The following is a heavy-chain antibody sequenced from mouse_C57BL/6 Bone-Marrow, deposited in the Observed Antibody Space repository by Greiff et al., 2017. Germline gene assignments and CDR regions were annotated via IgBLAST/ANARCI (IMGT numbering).Heavy chain of an antibody. D-gene: IGHD2-10*01. V-gene: IGHV1-55*01. CDR3: ARPCYDNYWCFGF. CDR1: GYTFTSYW. J-gene: IGHJ1*03. CDR2: IYPGSGST. Sequence: QVQLQQPGAELVKPGASVKMSCKASGYTFTSYWITWVKQRPGQGLEWIGDIYPGSGSTNYNEKFKSKATLTVDTSSSTAYMQLSSRTSEDSAVYYCARPCYDNYWCFGFEGTGTAVTVSS.